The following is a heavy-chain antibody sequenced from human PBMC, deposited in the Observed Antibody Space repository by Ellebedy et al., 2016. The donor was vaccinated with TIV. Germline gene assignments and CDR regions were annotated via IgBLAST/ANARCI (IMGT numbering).Heavy chain of an antibody. Sequence: GESLKISCAASGFTVSSNYMSWVRLAPGKGPEWVSVIYSGGDTYYADSVKGRFTISRDNSNNTLYLQMNSLRAEDTAVYYCASKRFGYSSTWYRGWYFDLWGRGTLVTVSS. V-gene: IGHV3-53*01. CDR2: IYSGGDT. CDR3: ASKRFGYSSTWYRGWYFDL. J-gene: IGHJ2*01. CDR1: GFTVSSNY. D-gene: IGHD6-13*01.